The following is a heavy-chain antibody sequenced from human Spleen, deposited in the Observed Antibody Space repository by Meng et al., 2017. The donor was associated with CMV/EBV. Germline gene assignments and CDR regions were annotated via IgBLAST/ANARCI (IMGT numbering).Heavy chain of an antibody. CDR1: GYTFTGYF. J-gene: IGHJ4*02. D-gene: IGHD7-27*01. Sequence: CTPSGYTFTGYFMHWVRQAPGQGLEWMGWINPSSGGTNYAQKFPARVTMTWDTSINTAYMELSSLRSDDTAVFYCAREQRNWGHFDYWGQGTLVTVSS. CDR2: INPSSGGT. V-gene: IGHV1-2*02. CDR3: AREQRNWGHFDY.